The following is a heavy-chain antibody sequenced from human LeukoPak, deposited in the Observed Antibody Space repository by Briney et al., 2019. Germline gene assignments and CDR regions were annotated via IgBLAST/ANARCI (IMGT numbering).Heavy chain of an antibody. CDR2: ISGSGGST. Sequence: GGSLRLSCAASGFTFSSYAMSWVRRAPGKGLEWASAISGSGGSTYYADSVKGRFTISRDNSKNTLYLQMNSLRAEDTAVYYCATDSSGWPVGYFDYWGQGTLVTVSS. V-gene: IGHV3-23*01. J-gene: IGHJ4*02. D-gene: IGHD6-19*01. CDR3: ATDSSGWPVGYFDY. CDR1: GFTFSSYA.